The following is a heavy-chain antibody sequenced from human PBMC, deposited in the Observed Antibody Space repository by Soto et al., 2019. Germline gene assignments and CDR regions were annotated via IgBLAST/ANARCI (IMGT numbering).Heavy chain of an antibody. J-gene: IGHJ6*02. Sequence: PSETLSLTCTVSGGSISSGGYYWSWIRQHPGKGLEWIGYIYYSGSTYYNPSLKSRVTISVDTSKNQFSLKLSSVTAADTAVYYCARVPPDYCSGGSCSGGMDVWGQGTTVTVSS. CDR2: IYYSGST. CDR3: ARVPPDYCSGGSCSGGMDV. CDR1: GGSISSGGYY. D-gene: IGHD2-15*01. V-gene: IGHV4-31*03.